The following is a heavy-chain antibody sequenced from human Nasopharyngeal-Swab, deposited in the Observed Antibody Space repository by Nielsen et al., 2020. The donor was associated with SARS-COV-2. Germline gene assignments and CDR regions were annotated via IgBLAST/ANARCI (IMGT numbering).Heavy chain of an antibody. J-gene: IGHJ5*02. V-gene: IGHV5-51*01. CDR1: GYSFTSYW. Sequence: GESLKISCKGSGYSFTSYWIGWVRQMPGEGLEWMGIIYPGDSGTKYSPSFQGQVTISVDKSISTAYLHFSSLKASDTAMYYCARHMGYFHTSIWLDPWGQGTLVTVSS. D-gene: IGHD2/OR15-2a*01. CDR2: IYPGDSGT. CDR3: ARHMGYFHTSIWLDP.